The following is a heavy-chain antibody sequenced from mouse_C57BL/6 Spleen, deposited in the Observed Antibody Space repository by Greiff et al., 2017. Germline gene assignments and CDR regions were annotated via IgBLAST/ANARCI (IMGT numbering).Heavy chain of an antibody. CDR1: GYTFTDYY. CDR2: INPNNGGT. V-gene: IGHV1-26*01. D-gene: IGHD2-1*01. CDR3: ARWGGNYP. J-gene: IGHJ2*01. Sequence: EVQLQQSGPELVKPGASVKISCKASGYTFTDYYMNWVKQSHGKSLEWIGDINPNNGGTSYNQKFKGKATLTVDKSSSTAYMELRSLTSEDSAVYYCARWGGNYPWGQGTTLTVSS.